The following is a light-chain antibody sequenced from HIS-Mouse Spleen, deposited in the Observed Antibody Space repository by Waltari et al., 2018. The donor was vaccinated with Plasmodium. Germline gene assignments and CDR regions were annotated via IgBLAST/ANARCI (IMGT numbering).Light chain of an antibody. V-gene: IGKV1-39*01. CDR2: AAS. Sequence: DIQMTQSPSSLSASVGDRVTITCRASQSISSYLNWYQQKPGKAPNLLIYAASSLQSGVPSRFSGSGSGTDFTLTISSLQPDDFATYYCQQYNSYWTFGQGTKVEIK. CDR1: QSISSY. CDR3: QQYNSYWT. J-gene: IGKJ1*01.